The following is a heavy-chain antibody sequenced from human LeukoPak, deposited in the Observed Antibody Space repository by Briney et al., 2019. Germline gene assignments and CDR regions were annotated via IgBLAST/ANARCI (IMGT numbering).Heavy chain of an antibody. CDR1: GGSISSYY. V-gene: IGHV4-59*01. Sequence: PSETLSLTCTVSGGSISSYYWSWIRQPPGKGLEWIGYIYYSGSTNYNPSLKSRVTISVDTSKNQFSLKLSSVTAADTAVYYCARARTKQWLVCYFDYWGQGTLVTVSS. CDR3: ARARTKQWLVCYFDY. J-gene: IGHJ4*02. CDR2: IYYSGST. D-gene: IGHD6-19*01.